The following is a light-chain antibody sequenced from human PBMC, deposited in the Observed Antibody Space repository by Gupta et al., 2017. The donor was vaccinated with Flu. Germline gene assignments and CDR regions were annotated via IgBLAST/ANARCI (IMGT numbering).Light chain of an antibody. J-gene: IGLJ3*02. Sequence: QLVLTQSPSAAASLSAAVKLTCTLSSGHSSYAIAWHQQQPEKGPRYLMKLNSDGSHSKGDGVPDRFSGSSSGAARYLTVSSLQSEDEADYYCQTWGTGIQWVFGGGTKLTVL. V-gene: IGLV4-69*01. CDR3: QTWGTGIQWV. CDR1: SGHSSYA. CDR2: LNSDGSH.